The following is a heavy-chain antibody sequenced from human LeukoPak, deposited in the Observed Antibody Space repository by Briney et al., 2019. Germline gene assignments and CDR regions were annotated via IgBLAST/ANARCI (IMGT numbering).Heavy chain of an antibody. J-gene: IGHJ4*02. CDR1: GGSFSGYY. CDR3: ASLLAGWDY. CDR2: INHSGST. Sequence: SETLSLTCAAYGGSFSGYYWSWIRQPPGKGLEWIGEINHSGSTNYNPSLKSRVTISVDTSKNQFSLKLSSVTAADTAVYYCASLLAGWDYWGQGTLVTDSS. D-gene: IGHD6-13*01. V-gene: IGHV4-34*01.